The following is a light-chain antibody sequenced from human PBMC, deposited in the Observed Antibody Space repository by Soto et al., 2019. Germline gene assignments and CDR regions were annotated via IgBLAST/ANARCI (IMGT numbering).Light chain of an antibody. Sequence: EIVLTQSPGTLSLSPGERATLSCRASQSVSSSYFAWYQQKPGQAPRLLIYGASNRATGIPDRFSGSGSGTDFTLTISRLEPEDSAVYYCQQYGSSPRALTFGGGTKVEIK. J-gene: IGKJ4*01. CDR3: QQYGSSPRALT. CDR2: GAS. V-gene: IGKV3-20*01. CDR1: QSVSSSY.